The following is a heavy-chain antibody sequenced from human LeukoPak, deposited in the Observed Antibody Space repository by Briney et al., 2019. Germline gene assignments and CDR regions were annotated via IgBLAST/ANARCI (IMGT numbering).Heavy chain of an antibody. CDR2: FSPSGGGT. Sequence: GGSLRLSCAASGFTFSNYAMSWVRQAPGKGLEWVSAFSPSGGGTYYADSVKGRFTISRDNSKNSLYLQMNSLRTEDTALYYCAKDIGNGELFDYWGQGTLVTVSP. J-gene: IGHJ4*02. CDR1: GFTFSNYA. CDR3: AKDIGNGELFDY. V-gene: IGHV3-23*01. D-gene: IGHD1-14*01.